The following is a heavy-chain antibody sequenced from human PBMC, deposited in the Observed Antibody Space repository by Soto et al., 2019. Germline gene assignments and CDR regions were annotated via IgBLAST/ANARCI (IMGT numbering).Heavy chain of an antibody. V-gene: IGHV2-26*01. CDR3: ARMDADYKYYAMDV. CDR2: FFSDAER. D-gene: IGHD6-25*01. Sequence: SGHPLVNPTETLTMPCPVSGFSLSTPRLGVLWISQPPGKPLEWLAHFFSDAERSYSASMQSRLTMSTDTSGSQVVLTMTNMDPVDTATYFCARMDADYKYYAMDVWGQGNSVTVS. J-gene: IGHJ6*02. CDR1: GFSLSTPRLG.